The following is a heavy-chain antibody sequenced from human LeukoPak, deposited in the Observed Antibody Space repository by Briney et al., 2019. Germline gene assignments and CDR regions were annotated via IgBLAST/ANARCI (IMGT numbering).Heavy chain of an antibody. Sequence: ASVKVSCTVSGYTLTELSMHWVRQAPGKGLEWMGGFDPEDGETIYAQKFQGRVTMTEDTSTDTAYMELSSLRSEDTAVYYCATVRPPYYGMDVWGQGTTVTVSS. V-gene: IGHV1-24*01. CDR3: ATVRPPYYGMDV. J-gene: IGHJ6*02. CDR2: FDPEDGET. CDR1: GYTLTELS.